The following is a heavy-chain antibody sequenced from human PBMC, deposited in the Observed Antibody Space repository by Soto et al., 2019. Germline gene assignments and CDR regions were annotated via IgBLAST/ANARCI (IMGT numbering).Heavy chain of an antibody. CDR3: ARPVEMATISRSYLFY. V-gene: IGHV1-69*13. CDR2: IIPIFGTG. D-gene: IGHD5-12*01. CDR1: VGTFSNYA. J-gene: IGHJ4*02. Sequence: GXSVKVSCNASVGTFSNYAINWVRQAPGQGLEWMGGIIPIFGTGNYAQKFQGRVTITADESTSTAYLDLSGLRPEDTAVYYCARPVEMATISRSYLFYSGQGTLVTVSS.